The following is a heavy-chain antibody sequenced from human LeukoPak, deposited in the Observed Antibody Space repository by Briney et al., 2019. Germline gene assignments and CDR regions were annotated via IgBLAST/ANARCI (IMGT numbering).Heavy chain of an antibody. CDR1: GGSISRYY. Sequence: SETLSLTCTVSGGSISRYYWSWIRQPPGKGLEWIGYIYYSGTTNYNPSLKSRVTISVDTSKNQFSLKLSSVTAADTAVYYCARHSSAWYGRLFDSWGQGTLVTVSS. CDR2: IYYSGTT. CDR3: ARHSSAWYGRLFDS. D-gene: IGHD6-19*01. V-gene: IGHV4-59*08. J-gene: IGHJ4*02.